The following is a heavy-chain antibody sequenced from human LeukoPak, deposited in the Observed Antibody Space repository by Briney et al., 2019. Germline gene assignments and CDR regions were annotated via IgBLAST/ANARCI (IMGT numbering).Heavy chain of an antibody. CDR2: INHSGST. CDR1: GGSFSGYY. V-gene: IGHV4-34*01. Sequence: SDTLSLTCAVYGGSFSGYYWSWIRQPPGKGLEWIGEINHSGSTNYNPSLKSRVTISVDTSKNQFSLKLSSVTAADTAVYYCARDPVDQPYWFFDLWGRGTLVTVSS. CDR3: ARDPVDQPYWFFDL. J-gene: IGHJ2*01.